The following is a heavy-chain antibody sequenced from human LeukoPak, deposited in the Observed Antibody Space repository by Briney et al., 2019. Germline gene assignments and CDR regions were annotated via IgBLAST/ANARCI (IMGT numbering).Heavy chain of an antibody. V-gene: IGHV4-59*05. J-gene: IGHJ5*02. Sequence: SETLSLTCTVSGGSISNYHWTWIRQPPGKGLEWIGSIYYSGSTYYNPSLKSRVTISVDTSKNQFSLKLSSVTAADTAVYYCARGGGSGSYDWFDPWGQGTLVTVSS. CDR3: ARGGGSGSYDWFDP. CDR2: IYYSGST. D-gene: IGHD3-10*01. CDR1: GGSISNYH.